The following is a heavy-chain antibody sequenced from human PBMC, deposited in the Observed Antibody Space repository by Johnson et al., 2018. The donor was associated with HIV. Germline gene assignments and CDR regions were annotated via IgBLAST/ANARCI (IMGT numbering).Heavy chain of an antibody. J-gene: IGHJ3*02. CDR2: ISYDGSNK. Sequence: QVQLVESGGGVVQPGRSVRLYCAASGFIFSTYGMHWVRQAPGKGLEWVAVISYDGSNKYYADSVKGRFTISRDNSKNTLYLQMNSLRAEDTAVYYCARSPLTGDPRGAFDIWGQGTMVTVSS. D-gene: IGHD7-27*01. CDR1: GFIFSTYG. CDR3: ARSPLTGDPRGAFDI. V-gene: IGHV3-30*06.